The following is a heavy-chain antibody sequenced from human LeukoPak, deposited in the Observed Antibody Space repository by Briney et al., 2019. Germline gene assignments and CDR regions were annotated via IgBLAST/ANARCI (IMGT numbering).Heavy chain of an antibody. V-gene: IGHV3-23*01. D-gene: IGHD1-26*01. Sequence: GESLRLSCAASGFTFSSYAMSWVRQAPGKGLEWVSAISGSGGSTYCADSVKGRFTISRDTSKNTLYLQINSLKAEDTAIYFCAKDMVVGATHHFDYWGQGTLVTVSS. CDR3: AKDMVVGATHHFDY. J-gene: IGHJ4*02. CDR2: ISGSGGST. CDR1: GFTFSSYA.